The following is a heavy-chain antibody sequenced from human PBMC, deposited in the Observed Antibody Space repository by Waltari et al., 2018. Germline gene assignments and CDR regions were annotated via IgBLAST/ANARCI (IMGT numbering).Heavy chain of an antibody. CDR1: AVPFTKYA. J-gene: IGHJ3*02. CDR2: VIPFSQTT. D-gene: IGHD3-22*01. V-gene: IGHV1-69*05. CDR3: ARGRHYLDSRGHQAMGNAFDI. Sequence: QVQPVQSGAEVKKPGSSVKVSGWASAVPFTKYAFNWLRQAPGQGLEWVGGVIPFSQTTKYAQSFQGRVRIATGESATSAYLELSSLRSEDTAVYYCARGRHYLDSRGHQAMGNAFDIWGQGTTVTVSS.